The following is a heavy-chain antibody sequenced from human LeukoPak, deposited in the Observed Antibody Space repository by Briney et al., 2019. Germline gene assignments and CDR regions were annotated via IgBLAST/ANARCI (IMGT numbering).Heavy chain of an antibody. V-gene: IGHV3-23*01. CDR1: GFTFSSYA. CDR2: ISGSGGST. D-gene: IGHD2-21*02. J-gene: IGHJ4*02. CDR3: ARADCGGDCYPDY. Sequence: GGSLRLSCAASGFTFSSYAMSWVRQAPGKGLEWVSAISGSGGSTYYADSVKGRFTISRDNSKNTLYLQMNSLRAEDTAVYYCARADCGGDCYPDYWGQGTLVTVSS.